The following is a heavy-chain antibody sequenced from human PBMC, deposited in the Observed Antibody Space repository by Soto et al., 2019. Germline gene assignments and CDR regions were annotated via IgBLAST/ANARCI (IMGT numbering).Heavy chain of an antibody. D-gene: IGHD6-19*01. J-gene: IGHJ3*02. Sequence: SETLSLTCTVSGGSISSSSYYWGWIRQPPGKGLEWIGRIYYSGSTYYNPSLKSRVTISVDTSKNQFSLKLSSVTAADTAVYYCARTAPPRSGWYGAFDIWGQGTMVT. CDR1: GGSISSSSYY. CDR2: IYYSGST. V-gene: IGHV4-39*01. CDR3: ARTAPPRSGWYGAFDI.